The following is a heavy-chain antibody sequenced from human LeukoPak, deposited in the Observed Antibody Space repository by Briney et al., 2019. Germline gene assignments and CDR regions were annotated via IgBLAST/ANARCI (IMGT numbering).Heavy chain of an antibody. CDR3: ARRLRGFDS. CDR2: VYYIGST. D-gene: IGHD5-12*01. Sequence: SETLSLTCTVSGGSVSSSSYYWGWIRQPPGKGLEWIGSVYYIGSTYYNPSLKSRVTISVDTSKNQFSLKLSSVTAADTALYYCARRLRGFDSWGQGTLVTVSS. V-gene: IGHV4-39*01. J-gene: IGHJ5*01. CDR1: GGSVSSSSYY.